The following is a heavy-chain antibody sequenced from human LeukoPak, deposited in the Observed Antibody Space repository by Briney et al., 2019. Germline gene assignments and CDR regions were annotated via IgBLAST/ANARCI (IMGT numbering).Heavy chain of an antibody. D-gene: IGHD2-15*01. V-gene: IGHV3-23*01. J-gene: IGHJ4*02. CDR1: GFTFSSYA. Sequence: GALRLSCAASGFTFSSYAMSWVRQAPGKGLEWVSAISGSGGSTYYADSVRGRFTISRDNSKNTLYLQMNSLRAEDTAVYYCAKDGDIVVVVAAPHVDYWGQGTLVTVSS. CDR3: AKDGDIVVVVAAPHVDY. CDR2: ISGSGGST.